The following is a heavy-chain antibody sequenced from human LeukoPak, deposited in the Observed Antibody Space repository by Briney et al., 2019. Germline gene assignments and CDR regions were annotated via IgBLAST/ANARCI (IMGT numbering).Heavy chain of an antibody. CDR1: GGSISSYY. CDR3: ARTGYSYGYWWFDP. J-gene: IGHJ5*02. D-gene: IGHD5-18*01. V-gene: IGHV4-4*07. Sequence: SETLSLTCTVSGGSISSYYWSWIRQPAGKGLEWIGRIYTSGSTNYNPSLKSRVTISVDTSKNQFSLKLSSVTAADTAVYSCARTGYSYGYWWFDPWGQGTLVTVSS. CDR2: IYTSGST.